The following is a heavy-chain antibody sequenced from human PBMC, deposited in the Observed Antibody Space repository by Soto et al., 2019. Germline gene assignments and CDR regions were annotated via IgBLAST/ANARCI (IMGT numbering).Heavy chain of an antibody. V-gene: IGHV3-23*01. CDR3: ARVAIYGVLRFLEWFPFDY. Sequence: PGGSLRLSCAASGFTFSSYAMSWVRQAPGKGLEWVSAISGSGGSTYYADSVKGRFTISRDTSASTAYMELSSLRSEDTAVYYCARVAIYGVLRFLEWFPFDYWGQGTLVTV. CDR2: ISGSGGST. J-gene: IGHJ4*02. CDR1: GFTFSSYA. D-gene: IGHD3-3*01.